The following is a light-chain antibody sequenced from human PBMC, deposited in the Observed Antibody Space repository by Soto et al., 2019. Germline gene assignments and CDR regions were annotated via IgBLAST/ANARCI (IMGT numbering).Light chain of an antibody. J-gene: IGLJ2*01. V-gene: IGLV2-14*03. CDR1: SSDVGGYNY. Sequence: QSVLTQPASVSGSPGQSITISCTGTSSDVGGYNYVSWYQHHPDKAPKLMIYDVNNRPSGVSNRFSGPKSGNTASLTISGLQAEDEAAYYCSSYTSSSTRLVFGGGTKLTVL. CDR2: DVN. CDR3: SSYTSSSTRLV.